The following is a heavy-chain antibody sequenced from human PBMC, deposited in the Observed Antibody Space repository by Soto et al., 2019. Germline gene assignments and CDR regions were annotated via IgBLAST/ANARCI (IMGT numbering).Heavy chain of an antibody. Sequence: PSETLSLTCTVSGGSISSGGYYWSWIRQHPGKGLEWIGYIYYIGSTYYNPSLKSRVTISVDTSKNQFSLKLSSVTAADTAVYYCARVSGSYYYGMDVWGQGTTVTVSS. CDR3: ARVSGSYYYGMDV. D-gene: IGHD1-26*01. CDR2: IYYIGST. J-gene: IGHJ6*02. CDR1: GGSISSGGYY. V-gene: IGHV4-31*03.